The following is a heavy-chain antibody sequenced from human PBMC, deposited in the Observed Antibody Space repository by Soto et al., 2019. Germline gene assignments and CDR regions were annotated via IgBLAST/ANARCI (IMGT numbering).Heavy chain of an antibody. CDR2: ISGSGGST. J-gene: IGHJ6*02. CDR1: GFTFSTYG. Sequence: EVQVLESGGGLVQSGGSLRLSCAASGFTFSTYGMSWVRQAPGEGLEWVSAISGSGGSTYYADSAKGRFTISRDNSKNTLYLQMNSLRAEDTAVYYCAKDPRSVVERSVYGMDVWGQGTTVTVSS. V-gene: IGHV3-23*01. D-gene: IGHD2-21*01. CDR3: AKDPRSVVERSVYGMDV.